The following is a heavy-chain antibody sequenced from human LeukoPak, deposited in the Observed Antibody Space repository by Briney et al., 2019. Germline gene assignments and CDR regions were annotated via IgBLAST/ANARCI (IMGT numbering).Heavy chain of an antibody. CDR3: ARHPGGVVGASFYYGMDV. Sequence: SETLSLTCTVSGGSISSYYWSWIRQPPGKGLEWIGYIYYSGSTNYNPSLKSRVTISVDTSKNQFSPKLSSVTAADTAVYYCARHPGGVVGASFYYGMDVWGQGTTVTASS. V-gene: IGHV4-59*08. J-gene: IGHJ6*02. D-gene: IGHD2-15*01. CDR1: GGSISSYY. CDR2: IYYSGST.